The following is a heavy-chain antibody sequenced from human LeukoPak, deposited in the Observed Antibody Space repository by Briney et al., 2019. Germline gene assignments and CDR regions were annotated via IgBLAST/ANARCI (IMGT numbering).Heavy chain of an antibody. CDR1: GGSISSYY. CDR3: ARDSRLSSSWYWYFDL. V-gene: IGHV4-59*01. CDR2: IYYSGST. J-gene: IGHJ2*01. Sequence: SETLSLTCTVSGGSISSYYWSWIRQPPGKGLEWIGYIYYSGSTNYNPSLKSRVTISVDTSKNQFSLKLSSVTAADTAVYYCARDSRLSSSWYWYFDLWGRGTLVTVSS. D-gene: IGHD6-13*01.